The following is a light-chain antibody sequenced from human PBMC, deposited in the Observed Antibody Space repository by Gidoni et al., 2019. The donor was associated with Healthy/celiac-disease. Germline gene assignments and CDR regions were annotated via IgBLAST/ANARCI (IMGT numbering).Light chain of an antibody. Sequence: EIVMTQSPATMSVSQGERATLPCRASQSVSSNLAWYQQKPGQAPRLLIYDASTRAPGIPARFSCSGSVTEFTLTISSLQSEDFAVYYCQQYNIWWTFGQGSKVEIK. CDR1: QSVSSN. CDR3: QQYNIWWT. CDR2: DAS. J-gene: IGKJ1*01. V-gene: IGKV3-15*01.